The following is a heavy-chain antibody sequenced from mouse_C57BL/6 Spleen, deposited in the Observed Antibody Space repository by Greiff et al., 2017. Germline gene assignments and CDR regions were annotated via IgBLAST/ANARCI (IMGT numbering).Heavy chain of an antibody. D-gene: IGHD2-4*01. CDR2: IHPNSGST. J-gene: IGHJ4*01. V-gene: IGHV1-64*01. Sequence: QVQLQQPGAELVKPGASVKLSCKASGYTFTSYWMHWVKQRPGQGLEWIGMIHPNSGSTNYNEKFKSKATLTVDKSSSTAYMQLSSLTSEDSAVYYCARGYDYDGDYYAMDYWGQGTSVTVSS. CDR1: GYTFTSYW. CDR3: ARGYDYDGDYYAMDY.